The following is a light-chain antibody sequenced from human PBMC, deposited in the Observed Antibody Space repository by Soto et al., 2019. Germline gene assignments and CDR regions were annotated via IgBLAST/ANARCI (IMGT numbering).Light chain of an antibody. CDR3: SSYTSSSTVV. CDR2: EVS. V-gene: IGLV2-14*01. J-gene: IGLJ2*01. CDR1: SSDVGGYNY. Sequence: QSALTQPASGSGSPGQSITISCTGTSSDVGGYNYVSWYQQHPGKAPKLMIYEVSNRPSGVSNRFSGSKSGNTASLTISGLQAEDEGDYSCSSYTSSSTVVFGGGTKLTVL.